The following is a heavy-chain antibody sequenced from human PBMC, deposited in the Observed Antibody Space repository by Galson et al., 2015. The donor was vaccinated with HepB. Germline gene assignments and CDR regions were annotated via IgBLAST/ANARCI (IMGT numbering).Heavy chain of an antibody. J-gene: IGHJ4*02. V-gene: IGHV1-69*13. CDR2: IIPIFGTA. CDR3: ATEIASGNQGPGDY. D-gene: IGHD1-14*01. CDR1: GGTFSSYA. Sequence: SVKVSCKASGGTFSSYAISWVRQAPGQGLEWMGGIIPIFGTANYAQKFQGRVTITADESTSTAYMELSSLRSEDTAVYYCATEIASGNQGPGDYWGQGTLVTVSS.